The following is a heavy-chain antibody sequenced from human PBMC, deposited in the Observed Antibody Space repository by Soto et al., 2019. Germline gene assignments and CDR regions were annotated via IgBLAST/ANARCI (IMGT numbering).Heavy chain of an antibody. Sequence: EVQLLDSGGGLVQPGGSLRLSCAASGFTFSNYAMTWVRQGPGKGLEWVSGISGSGGRSYYADSVKGRFTISRDNSKSTLYLQMNSLRAEDTAVYYCAKAYFVWSSEQPYYFDYWGQGTLVTVFS. CDR2: ISGSGGRS. J-gene: IGHJ4*02. CDR3: AKAYFVWSSEQPYYFDY. D-gene: IGHD3-16*01. V-gene: IGHV3-23*01. CDR1: GFTFSNYA.